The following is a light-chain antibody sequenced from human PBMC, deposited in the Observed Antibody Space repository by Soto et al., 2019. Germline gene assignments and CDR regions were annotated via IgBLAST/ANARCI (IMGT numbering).Light chain of an antibody. J-gene: IGKJ1*01. V-gene: IGKV3-20*01. Sequence: IVLTQSPGTLSLSPGERANLSCRASQSVSSSYLAWYRQTPGQAPRLLIYGASSRATGIPDRVSGSGSGTDFTLTISRLEPEDFAVYYCQQYGSSRWTFGQGTKVEI. CDR2: GAS. CDR1: QSVSSSY. CDR3: QQYGSSRWT.